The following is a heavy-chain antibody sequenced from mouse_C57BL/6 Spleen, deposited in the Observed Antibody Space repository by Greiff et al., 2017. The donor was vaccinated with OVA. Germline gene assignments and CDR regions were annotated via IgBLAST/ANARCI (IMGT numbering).Heavy chain of an antibody. CDR2: IDPENGDN. Sequence: VQLKESGAELVRPWPSVKLTCTVSGFTIKDDYMHWVKQRPEQGLEWIGWIDPENGDNEYASKFQGKATITADTTSNTAYLQLSSRTTEDDAVYYGTTENAMDYWGQGTSVTVSS. CDR3: TTENAMDY. V-gene: IGHV14-4*01. J-gene: IGHJ4*01. CDR1: GFTIKDDY.